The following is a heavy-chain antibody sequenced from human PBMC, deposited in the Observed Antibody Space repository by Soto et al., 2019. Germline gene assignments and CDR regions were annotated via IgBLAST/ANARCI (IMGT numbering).Heavy chain of an antibody. J-gene: IGHJ3*02. D-gene: IGHD1-1*01. CDR1: EFTFSDFA. CDR3: AKDRMERNSVWDAFDI. V-gene: IGHV3-23*03. CDR2: ISSDGRDT. Sequence: PGGSLRLSCEASEFTFSDFAMSCVRQTPGKGLEWVSSISSDGRDTYYADSVEGRFTISRDNSKNTLYLQLNSLRAEDTALYYCAKDRMERNSVWDAFDIWGQGIMVTVSS.